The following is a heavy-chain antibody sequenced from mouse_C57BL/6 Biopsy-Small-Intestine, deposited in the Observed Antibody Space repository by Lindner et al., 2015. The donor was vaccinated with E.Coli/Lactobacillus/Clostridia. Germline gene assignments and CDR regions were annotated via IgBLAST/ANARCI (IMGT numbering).Heavy chain of an antibody. J-gene: IGHJ3*01. D-gene: IGHD6-1*01. CDR2: INPFSGNT. Sequence: SVKVSCKASGYTFTTYTMHWVRQAPGQGLEWMGWINPFSGNTKYSQKFQPKITISRDTSASTVFLEVSSLRSEDTALYFCARGASGCYWLDFWGQGTPV. V-gene: IGHV1-84*02. CDR3: ARGASGCYWLDF. CDR1: GYTFTTYT.